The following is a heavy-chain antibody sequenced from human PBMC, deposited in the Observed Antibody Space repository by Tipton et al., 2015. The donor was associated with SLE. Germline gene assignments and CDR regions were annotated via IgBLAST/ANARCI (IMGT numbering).Heavy chain of an antibody. Sequence: TLSLTCTVSGGSISSSSYYWGWIRQPPGKGLEWIGSIYYSGSTYYNPSLKSRVTISVDTSKNQFSLKLGSVTAADTAVYYCARIVAAAGTRYFDYWGQGTLVTVSS. CDR2: IYYSGST. CDR1: GGSISSSSYY. CDR3: ARIVAAAGTRYFDY. V-gene: IGHV4-39*07. D-gene: IGHD6-13*01. J-gene: IGHJ4*02.